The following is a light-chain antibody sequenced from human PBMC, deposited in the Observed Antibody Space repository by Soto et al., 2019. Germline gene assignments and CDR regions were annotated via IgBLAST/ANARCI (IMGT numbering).Light chain of an antibody. J-gene: IGKJ1*01. Sequence: DIQITQSPSSLSASVGDRVTITCRARQDISHYLAWYQQKPGKVPWLLIYTVSTLQSGVPSRFSGGGSGTDFTLTISNLQPEDVATYYCQRYNGALRTFGQGTTVEIK. V-gene: IGKV1-27*01. CDR2: TVS. CDR1: QDISHY. CDR3: QRYNGALRT.